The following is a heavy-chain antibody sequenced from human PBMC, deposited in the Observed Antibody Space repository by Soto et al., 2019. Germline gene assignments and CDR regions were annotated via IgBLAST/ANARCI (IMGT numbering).Heavy chain of an antibody. CDR2: ISGSGGST. CDR3: AKDPRRDFWSGYSSPWFDP. CDR1: GFTFSSYA. J-gene: IGHJ5*02. V-gene: IGHV3-23*01. Sequence: GGSLRLSCGASGFTFSSYAMSWVRQAPGKGLEWVSAISGSGGSTYYADSVKGRFTISRDNSKNTLYLQMNCLRAEDTAVYYCAKDPRRDFWSGYSSPWFDPWGQGTLVTVSS. D-gene: IGHD3-3*01.